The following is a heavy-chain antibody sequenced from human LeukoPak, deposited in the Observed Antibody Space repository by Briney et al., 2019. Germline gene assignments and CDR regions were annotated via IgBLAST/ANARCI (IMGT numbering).Heavy chain of an antibody. Sequence: ASVKVSCKVSGYTLTELSMHWVRQAPGKGLEWMGGFDPEDGETIYAQKFQGRVTMTEDTSTDTAYMELSSLRSEDTAVYYCATYNAPRGIAARPLRYWGQGTLVTVSS. V-gene: IGHV1-24*01. CDR1: GYTLTELS. D-gene: IGHD6-6*01. J-gene: IGHJ4*02. CDR2: FDPEDGET. CDR3: ATYNAPRGIAARPLRY.